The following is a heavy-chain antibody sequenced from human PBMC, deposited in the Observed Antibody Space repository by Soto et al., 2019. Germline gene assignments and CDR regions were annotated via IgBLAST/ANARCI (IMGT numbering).Heavy chain of an antibody. J-gene: IGHJ6*02. D-gene: IGHD3-9*01. CDR3: ARELILGSLSVYYYHGMDV. V-gene: IGHV3-33*01. CDR1: GFSFRSYA. CDR2: ILYDGSNK. Sequence: PGGSLRLSCTASGFSFRSYAMHGVRQAPGKGLEWVAVILYDGSNKHFADSVKGRFTVSRDNSNDTFYLQMDSLRAEDTAVYYCARELILGSLSVYYYHGMDVWGQGTTVTVSS.